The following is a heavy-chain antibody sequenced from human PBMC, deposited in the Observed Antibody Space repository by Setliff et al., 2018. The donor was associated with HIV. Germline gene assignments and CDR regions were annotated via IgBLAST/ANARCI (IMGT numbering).Heavy chain of an antibody. V-gene: IGHV4-61*09. J-gene: IGHJ3*01. CDR3: ARVLDGNHYDAFNL. CDR2: IYVGGSV. D-gene: IGHD1-26*01. Sequence: PSETLSLTCTVSGGSMNSDSYSWTWLRQPAGKGPELIGHIYVGGSVIYNPSLASRVSISMVPSKNQFSLDLNSVTAADTAVYYCARVLDGNHYDAFNLWGQGTTVTVSS. CDR1: GGSMNSDSYS.